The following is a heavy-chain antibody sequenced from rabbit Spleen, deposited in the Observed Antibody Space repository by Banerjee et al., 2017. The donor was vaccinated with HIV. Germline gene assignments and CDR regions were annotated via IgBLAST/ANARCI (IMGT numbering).Heavy chain of an antibody. D-gene: IGHD4-1*01. CDR2: IDTSSVNT. CDR3: ARDLAGVIGWNFGW. V-gene: IGHV1S40*01. Sequence: QSLEESGGDLVKPEGSLTLTCTVSGIDFSSYYLDSMCWVRQAPGKGLEWIACIDTSSVNTADASWVNGRFTISKTSSTTVTLQMTSLTAADTATYFCARDLAGVIGWNFGWWGQGTPGHRL. CDR1: GIDFSSYYLDS. J-gene: IGHJ3*01.